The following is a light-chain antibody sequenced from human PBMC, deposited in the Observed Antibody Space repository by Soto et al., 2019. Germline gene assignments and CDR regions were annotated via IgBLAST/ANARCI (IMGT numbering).Light chain of an antibody. Sequence: DIVMTQSPDSLAVSLGERATINCKSSQSVLYSSNNKNYLAWYQQKPGQPPKLLIYWASTRESGVPDRFSGSGSGTDFTHTISSLQAEDVAVYYCQQYYTTPHVGQGTKLEIK. CDR2: WAS. CDR3: QQYYTTPH. CDR1: QSVLYSSNNKNY. V-gene: IGKV4-1*01. J-gene: IGKJ2*01.